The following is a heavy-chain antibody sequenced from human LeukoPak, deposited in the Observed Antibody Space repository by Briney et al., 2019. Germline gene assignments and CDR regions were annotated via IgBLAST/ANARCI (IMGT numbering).Heavy chain of an antibody. J-gene: IGHJ6*02. Sequence: ASVKVSCKASGYTFTDYYMHWVRQAPGQGLEWMGRINPNSGGTNYAQKFQGRVTMTRDTSISTAYMELSRLRSDDTAVYYCARGAVLRFLEWLSAPNYYYYGMDVWGQGTTVTVSS. V-gene: IGHV1-2*06. CDR1: GYTFTDYY. CDR2: INPNSGGT. CDR3: ARGAVLRFLEWLSAPNYYYYGMDV. D-gene: IGHD3-3*01.